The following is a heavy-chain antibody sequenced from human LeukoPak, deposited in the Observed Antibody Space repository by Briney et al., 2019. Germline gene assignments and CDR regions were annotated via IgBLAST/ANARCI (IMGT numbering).Heavy chain of an antibody. Sequence: GRSLRLSCAASGFTVSNNYMSWVRQAPGKGLEWVSVMYRGGSTYYADSVQGRFTMSRDNSKNTLYLQMNSLRAEDTAVYYCARDGGAAAGYWGQGTLVTVSS. CDR3: ARDGGAAAGY. CDR1: GFTVSNNY. V-gene: IGHV3-66*01. D-gene: IGHD6-13*01. J-gene: IGHJ4*02. CDR2: MYRGGST.